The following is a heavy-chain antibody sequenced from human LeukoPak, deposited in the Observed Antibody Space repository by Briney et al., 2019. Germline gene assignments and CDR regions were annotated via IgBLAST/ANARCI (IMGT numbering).Heavy chain of an antibody. Sequence: HPGTSLRLSCAASGFTFISYAIYWVRQAPGKGLEWVAVISFHGTDTFYADSVKGRFTISRDNTKNSLYLQMNSLRAEDTAVYYCARAPSSGKPNPDFDYWGQGTLVTVSS. V-gene: IGHV3-30*04. J-gene: IGHJ4*02. CDR2: ISFHGTDT. CDR1: GFTFISYA. CDR3: ARAPSSGKPNPDFDY. D-gene: IGHD3-22*01.